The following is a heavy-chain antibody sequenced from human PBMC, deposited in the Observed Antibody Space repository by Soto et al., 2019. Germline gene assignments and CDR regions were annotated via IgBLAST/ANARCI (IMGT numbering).Heavy chain of an antibody. D-gene: IGHD6-19*01. CDR2: IYYTGNT. CDR1: GGSISTYY. V-gene: IGHV4-59*08. CDR3: ARGGRSSGWFWWFDP. J-gene: IGHJ5*02. Sequence: SETLSLTCTVSGGSISTYYWTWFRQPPGKGLEWIGNIYYTGNTKYNPSLESRVTISVDTSKNQFSLKLSSVTAADTAVYYCARGGRSSGWFWWFDPWGQGTLVTVSS.